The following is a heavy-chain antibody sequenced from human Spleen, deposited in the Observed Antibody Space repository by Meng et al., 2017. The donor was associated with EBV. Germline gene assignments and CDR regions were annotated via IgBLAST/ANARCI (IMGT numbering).Heavy chain of an antibody. CDR2: ISAYNGNT. Sequence: VELVQDGAEGENAGAAGKVSCKASGDTSTSYGIGGVRQAAGQGLEWMGWISAYNGNTNYAQKLQGRVTMTTDTSTSTAYMELRSLRSDDTAVYYCARDLQWELLSWFDPWGQGTLVTVSS. D-gene: IGHD1-26*01. CDR3: ARDLQWELLSWFDP. CDR1: GDTSTSYG. V-gene: IGHV1-18*01. J-gene: IGHJ5*02.